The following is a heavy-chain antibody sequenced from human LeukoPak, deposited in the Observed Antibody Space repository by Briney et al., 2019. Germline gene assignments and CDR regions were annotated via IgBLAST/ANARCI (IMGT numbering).Heavy chain of an antibody. Sequence: SQTLSLTCALSGHSVSTNSVAWNWLRQSPSRGLEWLGRTYYRYKWYNDYAGSVKSRITNNPDTSKNQFSLQLKSVTPEDTAVYYCARELDGYNSMPLDYWGQGTLVTVSS. J-gene: IGHJ4*02. CDR2: TYYRYKWYN. D-gene: IGHD5-24*01. CDR3: ARELDGYNSMPLDY. V-gene: IGHV6-1*01. CDR1: GHSVSTNSVA.